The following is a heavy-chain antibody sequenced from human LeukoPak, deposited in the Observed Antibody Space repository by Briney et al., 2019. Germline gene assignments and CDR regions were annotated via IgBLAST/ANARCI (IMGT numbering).Heavy chain of an antibody. D-gene: IGHD5-18*01. CDR1: GGSISSYY. CDR3: AAGSGYSYPGWFDP. V-gene: IGHV4-59*01. Sequence: SETLSLTCTVSGGSISSYYWSWIRQPPGKGLEWIGYIYYSGSTNYNPSLKSRVTISVDTSKNQFSLKLSPVTAADTAVYYCAAGSGYSYPGWFDPRGQGTLVTVSS. CDR2: IYYSGST. J-gene: IGHJ5*02.